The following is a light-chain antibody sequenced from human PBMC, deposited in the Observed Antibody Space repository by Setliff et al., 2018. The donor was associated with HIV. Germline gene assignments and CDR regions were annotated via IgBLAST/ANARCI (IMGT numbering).Light chain of an antibody. CDR3: SSFRTSRKFV. V-gene: IGLV2-14*01. CDR1: SSDVGLYNF. CDR2: DVT. Sequence: QSALTQPASVSGSPGQSITISCTGTSSDVGLYNFVSWYQQHPGKVPKLIIYDVTNRPSGISHRFSGAKSGNTASLTISGLQADDEADYYCSSFRTSRKFVFGTGTKGTV. J-gene: IGLJ1*01.